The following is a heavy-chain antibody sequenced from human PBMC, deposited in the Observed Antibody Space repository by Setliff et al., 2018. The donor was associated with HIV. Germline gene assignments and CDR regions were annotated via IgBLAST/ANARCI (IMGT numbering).Heavy chain of an antibody. D-gene: IGHD2-15*01. Sequence: ASVKVSCKASGYTFTDYYIHWVQRAPGKGLEWMGHIDPEDGETIYADNFQGRVTMTADRSTNTAYMELGSLRSEDTAVYYCARGLPLRDGFNHRALDIWGHGTRVTVSS. J-gene: IGHJ3*02. CDR2: IDPEDGET. CDR3: ARGLPLRDGFNHRALDI. CDR1: GYTFTDYY. V-gene: IGHV1-69-2*01.